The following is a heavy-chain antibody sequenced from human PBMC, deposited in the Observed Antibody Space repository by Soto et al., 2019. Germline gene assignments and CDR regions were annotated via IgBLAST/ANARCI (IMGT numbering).Heavy chain of an antibody. CDR3: ARDRGGDYGDDAFHI. Sequence: EVQLVESGGGLVKPGGSLRLSCAASGFTFSSYSMNWVRQAPGKGLEWVSSISSSSSYIYYADSLQGRFTISRDNAKNSLYRQMNSLRAEDTAVYYCARDRGGDYGDDAFHIWCQGTMVTVSS. D-gene: IGHD4-17*01. V-gene: IGHV3-21*01. CDR2: ISSSSSYI. J-gene: IGHJ3*02. CDR1: GFTFSSYS.